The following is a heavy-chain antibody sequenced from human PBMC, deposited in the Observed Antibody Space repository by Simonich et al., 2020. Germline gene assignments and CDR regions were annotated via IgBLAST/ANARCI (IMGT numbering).Heavy chain of an antibody. J-gene: IGHJ6*03. CDR2: IYSSGIT. Sequence: QVQLQESGPGLVKPSETLSLTCTVSGGSISSYYWSWIRQPPGKGLEWIGYIYSSGITNSNPPLMSRVTIPLDTSKNQFSLKLSSVTAADTAVYYCARGGRYCSSTSCYYYYYYMDVWGKGTTVTVSS. D-gene: IGHD2-2*01. CDR3: ARGGRYCSSTSCYYYYYYMDV. V-gene: IGHV4-59*12. CDR1: GGSISSYY.